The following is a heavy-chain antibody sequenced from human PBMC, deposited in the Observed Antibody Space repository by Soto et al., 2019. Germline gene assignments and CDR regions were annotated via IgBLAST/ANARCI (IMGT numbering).Heavy chain of an antibody. CDR2: IIPIFGTA. J-gene: IGHJ5*02. Sequence: QVQLVQSGAEVKKPGSSVTVSCKASGGTFSSYSISWVRQAPGQGLEWMGGIIPIFGTANYAQKFQGRVTITADESTSKAYKELSSMSSEDTAVYYFARGPNGGVVDATSWFDPWGAGTLVTVSS. CDR1: GGTFSSYS. CDR3: ARGPNGGVVDATSWFDP. D-gene: IGHD2-15*01. V-gene: IGHV1-69*01.